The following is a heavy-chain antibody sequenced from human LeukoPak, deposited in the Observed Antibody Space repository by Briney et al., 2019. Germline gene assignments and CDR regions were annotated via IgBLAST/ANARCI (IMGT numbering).Heavy chain of an antibody. V-gene: IGHV3-64*01. CDR1: GFTFSNYA. J-gene: IGHJ4*02. CDR3: AKLYGDYDY. Sequence: GGSLRLSCAASGFTFSNYAMHWVRQAPGKGLEYVSAISRNGDNTYYANSVTGRFTISRDNSKNTLYLQMNSLRAEDTAVYYCAKLYGDYDYWGQGTLVTVSS. D-gene: IGHD4-17*01. CDR2: ISRNGDNT.